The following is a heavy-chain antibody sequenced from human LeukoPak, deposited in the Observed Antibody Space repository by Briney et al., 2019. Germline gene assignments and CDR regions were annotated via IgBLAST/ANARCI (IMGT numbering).Heavy chain of an antibody. J-gene: IGHJ4*02. D-gene: IGHD2-21*02. CDR2: INPSGGST. CDR1: GYTFTSYY. Sequence: ASVNVSCKASGYTFTSYYMHWVRQAPGQGLEWMGIINPSGGSTSYAQKFQGRVTMTRDTSTSTVYMELSSLRSEDTAVYYCARDHEDIEVVTATPYYFDYWGQGTLVTVPS. CDR3: ARDHEDIEVVTATPYYFDY. V-gene: IGHV1-46*01.